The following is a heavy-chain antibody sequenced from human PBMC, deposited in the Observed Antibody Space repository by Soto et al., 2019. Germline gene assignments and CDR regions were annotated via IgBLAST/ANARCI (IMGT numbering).Heavy chain of an antibody. D-gene: IGHD2-2*01. Sequence: QVQLVQSGAEVKKAGSSVKVSCKVSGGTFSTYPISWVRQAPGQGLEWTGWISPGFGTRDYAQQFQGRVTITADKGTSTAYMDLSSLRSEDTALYYCARVRGGTRAWYWYASWGQGTLVTVSS. V-gene: IGHV1-69*06. J-gene: IGHJ5*02. CDR2: ISPGFGTR. CDR3: ARVRGGTRAWYWYAS. CDR1: GGTFSTYP.